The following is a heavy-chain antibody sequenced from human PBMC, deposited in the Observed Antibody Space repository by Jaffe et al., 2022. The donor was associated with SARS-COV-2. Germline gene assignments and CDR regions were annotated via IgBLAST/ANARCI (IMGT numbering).Heavy chain of an antibody. CDR1: GFTFDDYG. D-gene: IGHD4-17*01. V-gene: IGHV3-20*01. J-gene: IGHJ2*01. CDR3: ARVGHDYGGNSQDWYFDL. Sequence: EVQLVESGGGVVRPGGSLRLSCAASGFTFDDYGMSWVRQAPGKGLEWVSGINWNGGSTGYADSVKGRFTISRDNAKNSLYLQMNSLRAEDTALYHCARVGHDYGGNSQDWYFDLWGRGTLVTVSS. CDR2: INWNGGST.